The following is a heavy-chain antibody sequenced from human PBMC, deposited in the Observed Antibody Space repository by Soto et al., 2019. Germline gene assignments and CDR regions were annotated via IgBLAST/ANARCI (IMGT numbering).Heavy chain of an antibody. D-gene: IGHD3-22*01. Sequence: PSETLSLSCTVSGGSISSYYWSWIRQPAGKGLEWIGRIYTSGSTNYNPSLKSRVTMSVDTSKNQFSLKLSSVTAADTAVYYCVSCYYDRSGYCEVTYWAQGTRVTVS. J-gene: IGHJ4*02. CDR1: GGSISSYY. V-gene: IGHV4-4*07. CDR3: VSCYYDRSGYCEVTY. CDR2: IYTSGST.